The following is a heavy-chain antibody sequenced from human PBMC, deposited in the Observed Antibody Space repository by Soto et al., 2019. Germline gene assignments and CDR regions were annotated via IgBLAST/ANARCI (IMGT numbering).Heavy chain of an antibody. CDR2: IYHSGST. D-gene: IGHD3-22*01. CDR3: ARDHTYYYDSSGYPIRGVIDY. CDR1: GGSISSSNW. J-gene: IGHJ4*02. Sequence: QVQLQESGPGLVKPSGTLSLTCAVSGGSISSSNWWSWVRQPPGKGLEWIGEIYHSGSTNYNPSLQSRVTISVDKSKNQFSLKLSSVTAADKAVYYCARDHTYYYDSSGYPIRGVIDYWGQGTLVTVSS. V-gene: IGHV4-4*02.